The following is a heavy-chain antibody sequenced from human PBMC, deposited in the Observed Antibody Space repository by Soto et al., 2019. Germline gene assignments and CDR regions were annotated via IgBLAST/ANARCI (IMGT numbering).Heavy chain of an antibody. J-gene: IGHJ4*02. CDR1: GDSISSYY. V-gene: IGHV4-59*08. CDR2: LYYGRSA. D-gene: IGHD3-10*01. CDR3: ARHYGSGSYPLDY. Sequence: PSETLSLTCAVSGDSISSYYCMWIRQPPGKGLESIGYLYYGRSANYNPSLKSRVTLSVDTSTNQFSLKLNSVTDADTAVYYCARHYGSGSYPLDYWGRGTLVTVSS.